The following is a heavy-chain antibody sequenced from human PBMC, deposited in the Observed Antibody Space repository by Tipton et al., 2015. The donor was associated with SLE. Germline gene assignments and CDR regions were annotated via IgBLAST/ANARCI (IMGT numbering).Heavy chain of an antibody. CDR2: IFYTGST. J-gene: IGHJ6*03. CDR1: GGSISSGDYF. D-gene: IGHD2-21*01. Sequence: TLSLTCTVSGGSISSGDYFWSWIRQHPGKGLEWIGYIFYTGSTYSNPSLKSRLTISVDTSKNEFSLALGSVTAADTAMYFCAGERDCGSDCFGSYYYYMDVWGKGTTVSVSS. CDR3: AGERDCGSDCFGSYYYYMDV. V-gene: IGHV4-31*03.